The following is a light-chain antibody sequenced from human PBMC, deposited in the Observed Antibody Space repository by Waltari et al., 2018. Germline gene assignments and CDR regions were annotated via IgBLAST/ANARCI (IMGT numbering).Light chain of an antibody. V-gene: IGKV3-20*01. CDR1: QSVSTYY. CDR3: QQYGTSPPLT. J-gene: IGKJ4*01. Sequence: EIVLTQSPGTLSLSPGARATLSCRASQSVSTYYLAWYQHKPGQAPRLVIYGASTRAAGIPDRFSGSGSGTDFTLTISGLEPEDFAVYYCQQYGTSPPLTFGGGTKVEIK. CDR2: GAS.